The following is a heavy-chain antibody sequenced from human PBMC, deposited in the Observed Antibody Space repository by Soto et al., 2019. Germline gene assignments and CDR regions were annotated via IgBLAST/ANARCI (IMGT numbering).Heavy chain of an antibody. CDR3: AKVFIVVVTVLRPDDAFDV. Sequence: DVQLLESGGGLVQPGGSLRLACAASGFTFGNYAINWVRMAPGKGLEWVSGISGGGGSTYYADSVKGRFTIFIDTSKNTLFLQMNSLRADDTAVYYCAKVFIVVVTVLRPDDAFDVWGQGTMVTVSS. CDR2: ISGGGGST. J-gene: IGHJ3*01. CDR1: GFTFGNYA. V-gene: IGHV3-23*01. D-gene: IGHD2-21*02.